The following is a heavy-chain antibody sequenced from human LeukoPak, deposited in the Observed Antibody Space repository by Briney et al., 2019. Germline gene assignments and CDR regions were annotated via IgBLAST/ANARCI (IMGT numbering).Heavy chain of an antibody. J-gene: IGHJ4*02. CDR2: INHSGST. Sequence: SETLSLTCAVYGGSFSGYYWSWIRQPPGKGPEWMGEINHSGSTNYNPSLKSRVTISVDTSKNQFSLKLSSVTAADTAVYYCARHSYGDYVVYFDYWGQGTLVTVSS. V-gene: IGHV4-34*01. D-gene: IGHD4-17*01. CDR1: GGSFSGYY. CDR3: ARHSYGDYVVYFDY.